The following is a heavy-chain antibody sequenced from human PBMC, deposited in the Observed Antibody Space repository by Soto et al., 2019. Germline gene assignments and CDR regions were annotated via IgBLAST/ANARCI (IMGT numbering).Heavy chain of an antibody. D-gene: IGHD3-10*01. J-gene: IGHJ6*02. CDR2: IYYSGST. CDR3: ARDTYYYGSGSYYNVYYYGMDV. CDR1: GGPISSYY. Sequence: SETLSLTCTVSGGPISSYYWSWIRQPPGKGLEWIGYIYYSGSTNYNPSLKSRVTISVDTSKNQFSLKLSSVTAADTAVYYCARDTYYYGSGSYYNVYYYGMDVWGQGTTVTVSS. V-gene: IGHV4-59*01.